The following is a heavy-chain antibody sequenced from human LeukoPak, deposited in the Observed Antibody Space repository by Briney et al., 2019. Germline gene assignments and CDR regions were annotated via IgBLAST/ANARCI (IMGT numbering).Heavy chain of an antibody. J-gene: IGHJ5*02. Sequence: ASMKVSCKASGYTFTSYGIYGISSVRQAPGQGLDWMGWISAYNGNTNYAQKFQGRVTMTTDTSTSTAYMELRSLRSDDTAVYYCARDLGYCSGGSCSRNWFDTWGEGTLVTVSS. CDR2: ISAYNGNT. CDR3: ARDLGYCSGGSCSRNWFDT. CDR1: GYTFTSYGIYG. V-gene: IGHV1-18*01. D-gene: IGHD2-15*01.